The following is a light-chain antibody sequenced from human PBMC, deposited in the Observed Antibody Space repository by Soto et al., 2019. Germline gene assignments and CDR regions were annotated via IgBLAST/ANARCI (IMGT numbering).Light chain of an antibody. J-gene: IGKJ1*01. CDR2: GAS. CDR1: QSVSNN. CDR3: QQYNNWPLT. V-gene: IGKV3D-15*01. Sequence: EEVMTQSPATLSVSPGESATLSCRASQSVSNNLAWYQQKPGQAPRLLIYGASNRATGIPARFSGSGSGTEFTLTISSLQSEDFAVYSCQQYNNWPLTFGQGTKVDIK.